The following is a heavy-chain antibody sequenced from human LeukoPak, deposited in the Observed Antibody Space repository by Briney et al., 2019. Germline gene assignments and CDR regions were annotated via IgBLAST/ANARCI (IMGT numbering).Heavy chain of an antibody. J-gene: IGHJ4*02. CDR3: ARGEWELPTPFDY. V-gene: IGHV4-30-2*01. CDR1: GGSISSGGYY. CDR2: IYHSGST. Sequence: PSQTLSLTCTVSGGSISSGGYYWSWIRQPPGKGLEWIGYIYHSGSTYYNPSLKSRVTISVDTSKNQFSLKLSSVTAADTAVYYCARGEWELPTPFDYWGQGTLVTVSS. D-gene: IGHD1-26*01.